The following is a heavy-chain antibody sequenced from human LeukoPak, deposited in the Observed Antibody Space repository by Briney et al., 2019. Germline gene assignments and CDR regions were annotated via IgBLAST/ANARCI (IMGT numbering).Heavy chain of an antibody. D-gene: IGHD3-10*01. Sequence: GASVKVSCKASGYTFTGYYMHWVRQAPGQGLEWMGWIDPNSGGTNYAQKFQGRVTMTRDTSISTAYMELSRLRSDDTAVYYCARVVVRGAIKGLWDYWGQGTLVTVSS. V-gene: IGHV1-2*02. J-gene: IGHJ4*02. CDR2: IDPNSGGT. CDR1: GYTFTGYY. CDR3: ARVVVRGAIKGLWDY.